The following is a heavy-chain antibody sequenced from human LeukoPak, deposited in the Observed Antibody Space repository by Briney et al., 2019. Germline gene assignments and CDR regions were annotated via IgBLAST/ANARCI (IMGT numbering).Heavy chain of an antibody. V-gene: IGHV3-23*01. Sequence: QPGGSLRLSCAASGFTFSSYAMSWVRQAPGKGLEWVSAISGSGGRTYYAGSVKGRFTVSRDTSKITLYLQMNSLRAEDTALYYCAKDMGEDGSYYLDYWGQGTLVTVSS. CDR2: ISGSGGRT. CDR3: AKDMGEDGSYYLDY. D-gene: IGHD1-26*01. J-gene: IGHJ4*02. CDR1: GFTFSSYA.